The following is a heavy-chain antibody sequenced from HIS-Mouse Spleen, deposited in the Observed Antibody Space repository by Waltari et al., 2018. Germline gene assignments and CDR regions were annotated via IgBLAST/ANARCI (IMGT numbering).Heavy chain of an antibody. CDR3: AREIPYSSSWYDWYFDL. D-gene: IGHD6-13*01. Sequence: QLQLQESGPGLVKPSETLSLTCTVSGGSISSSSYYWGWIRPPPGKGLEWIGSIYYSGSTYAIPALKSRVTISVDTSKNQFSLKLSSVTAADTAVYYCAREIPYSSSWYDWYFDLWGRGTLVTVSS. J-gene: IGHJ2*01. CDR1: GGSISSSSYY. CDR2: IYYSGST. V-gene: IGHV4-39*07.